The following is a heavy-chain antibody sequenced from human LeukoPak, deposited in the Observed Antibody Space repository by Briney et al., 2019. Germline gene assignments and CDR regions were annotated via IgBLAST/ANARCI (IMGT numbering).Heavy chain of an antibody. CDR1: GFTFSSYA. Sequence: AGGSLRLSCAASGFTFSSYAMNWVRQAPGKGLEWISSISGSGDNTYYADSVKGRFTISRDNSRNTLYLQMNSLRAEDTAVYYCARSGLSRFGFWGQGALVTVSS. D-gene: IGHD2/OR15-2a*01. CDR2: ISGSGDNT. V-gene: IGHV3-23*01. CDR3: ARSGLSRFGF. J-gene: IGHJ4*02.